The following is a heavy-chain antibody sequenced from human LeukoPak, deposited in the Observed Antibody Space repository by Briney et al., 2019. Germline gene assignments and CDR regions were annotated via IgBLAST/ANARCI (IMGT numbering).Heavy chain of an antibody. Sequence: ASVKVSCKASGYTFTSYGISWVRQAPGQGLEWMGWISAYNGNTNYAQKLQGRVTMTTDTSTSTAYMELRSLRSDDTAVYYCARVMMTTVTNGRAFDIWGQGTMVTVSS. V-gene: IGHV1-18*01. CDR2: ISAYNGNT. CDR1: GYTFTSYG. J-gene: IGHJ3*02. CDR3: ARVMMTTVTNGRAFDI. D-gene: IGHD4-17*01.